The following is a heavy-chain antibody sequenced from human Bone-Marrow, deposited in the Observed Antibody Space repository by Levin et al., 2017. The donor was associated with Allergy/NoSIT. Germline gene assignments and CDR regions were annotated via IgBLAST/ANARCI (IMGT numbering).Heavy chain of an antibody. CDR1: GFSFSSYG. CDR2: IWYDGSNK. Sequence: LSLTCAASGFSFSSYGMHWVRQAPGKGLEWVALIWYDGSNKNYADSVKGRFAISRDNAKNTLYLQMNSLRAEDTAVYYCARDIYTSGWYYFDYWGQGTLVTVSS. CDR3: ARDIYTSGWYYFDY. D-gene: IGHD6-19*01. J-gene: IGHJ4*02. V-gene: IGHV3-33*01.